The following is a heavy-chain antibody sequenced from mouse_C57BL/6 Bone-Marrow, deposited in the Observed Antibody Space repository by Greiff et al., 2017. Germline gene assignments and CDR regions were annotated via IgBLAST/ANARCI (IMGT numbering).Heavy chain of an antibody. CDR2: ISRGGDYI. J-gene: IGHJ2*01. CDR3: TRWRGLESFDY. D-gene: IGHD2-10*02. Sequence: EVQLVESGEGLVKPGGSLKLSCAASGFTFSSYAMSWVRQTPEQRLEWVAYISRGGDYIYYADTVKGRFTISRDNARNTLYLHLSSLKSEDTAMYYCTRWRGLESFDYWGQGTTRTVSS. V-gene: IGHV5-9-1*02. CDR1: GFTFSSYA.